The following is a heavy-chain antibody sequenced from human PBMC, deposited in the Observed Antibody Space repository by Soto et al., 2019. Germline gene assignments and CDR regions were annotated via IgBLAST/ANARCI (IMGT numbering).Heavy chain of an antibody. CDR1: GGSISSGGYY. CDR2: IYYSGST. Sequence: QVQLQESGPGLVKPSQTLSLTCTVSGGSISSGGYYWSWIRQHPGKGLEWIGYIYYSGSTYYTPSLKTRVTISVDTSTNQFSLKLSSVTAADTAVYYCARGVTMVRGVIHTPYFDYWGQGTLVTVSS. CDR3: ARGVTMVRGVIHTPYFDY. J-gene: IGHJ4*02. D-gene: IGHD3-10*01. V-gene: IGHV4-31*03.